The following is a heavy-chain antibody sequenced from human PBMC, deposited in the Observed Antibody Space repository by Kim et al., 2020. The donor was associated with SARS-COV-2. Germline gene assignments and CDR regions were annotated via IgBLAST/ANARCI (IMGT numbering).Heavy chain of an antibody. CDR1: GFSFSTYD. D-gene: IGHD3-10*01. Sequence: GGSLRLSCVASGFSFSTYDLHWVRQAPGKGLEWVALISSGGSNKDYIDAVKGRFTISRDNSRDTVFLQMNSLRVDDTAVYYCVGLHGSWSHSYSDPWGQGTLVTVSS. CDR2: ISSGGSNK. CDR3: VGLHGSWSHSYSDP. V-gene: IGHV3-30*04. J-gene: IGHJ5*02.